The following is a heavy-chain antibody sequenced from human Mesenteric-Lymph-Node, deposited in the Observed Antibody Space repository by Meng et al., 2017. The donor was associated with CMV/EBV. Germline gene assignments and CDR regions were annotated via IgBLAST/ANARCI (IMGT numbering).Heavy chain of an antibody. Sequence: TLTRDANDWAGWARGEGREWGEGIDRDNRDTGSAEYAKGRYTISREDSKKTLRTQRINLRTEDTALYYCARGVVGPTEGYFDYWGQGTLVTVSS. CDR2: IDRDNRDT. D-gene: IGHD2-2*01. V-gene: IGHV3-23*03. CDR3: ARGVVGPTEGYFDY. J-gene: IGHJ4*02. CDR1: TLTRDA.